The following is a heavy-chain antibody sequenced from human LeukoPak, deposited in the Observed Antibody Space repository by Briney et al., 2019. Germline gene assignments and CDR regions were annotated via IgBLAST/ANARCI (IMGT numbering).Heavy chain of an antibody. J-gene: IGHJ4*02. CDR3: AREGSDFWSGYSKGYFDY. CDR1: GFTFSSYS. D-gene: IGHD3-3*01. V-gene: IGHV3-48*01. Sequence: GGSLRLSCAVSGFTFSSYSMNWVRRAPGKGLEWVSYIGSSVSTRYYADSVKGRFTISRDNGKHSLCLQMNSLRAEDTAVYYCAREGSDFWSGYSKGYFDYWGQGTLVTVSS. CDR2: IGSSVSTR.